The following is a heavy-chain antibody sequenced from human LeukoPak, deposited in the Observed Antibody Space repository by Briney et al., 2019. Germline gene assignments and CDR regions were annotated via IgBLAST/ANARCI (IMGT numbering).Heavy chain of an antibody. CDR2: FDPEDDET. V-gene: IGHV1-24*01. J-gene: IGHJ4*02. Sequence: ASVKVSCKVSGYTLTELSIYWVRQAPGRGPEWIGGFDPEDDETIYAQKFQGRVTMTEDTSTDTAYMELSSLRSEDTAVYYCATALTYDSSGYLTMGFDYWGQGTLVTVSS. CDR3: ATALTYDSSGYLTMGFDY. D-gene: IGHD3-22*01. CDR1: GYTLTELS.